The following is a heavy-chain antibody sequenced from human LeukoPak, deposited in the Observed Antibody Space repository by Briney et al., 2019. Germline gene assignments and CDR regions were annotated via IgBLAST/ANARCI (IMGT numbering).Heavy chain of an antibody. D-gene: IGHD3-10*01. CDR1: GYTFTGYY. V-gene: IGHV1-2*06. CDR3: AARGGFGELLSTYYYYYYYMDV. CDR2: INPNSGGT. Sequence: ASVKVSCKASGYTFTGYYMHWVLQAPGQGLEWMGRINPNSGGTNYAQKFQGRVTMTRDTSISTAYMELSRLRSDDTAVYYCAARGGFGELLSTYYYYYYYMDVWGKGTTVTVSS. J-gene: IGHJ6*03.